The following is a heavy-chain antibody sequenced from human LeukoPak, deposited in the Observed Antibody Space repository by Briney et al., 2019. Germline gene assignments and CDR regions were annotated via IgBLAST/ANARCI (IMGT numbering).Heavy chain of an antibody. J-gene: IGHJ4*02. D-gene: IGHD2-2*01. CDR3: AKGVPTAYFDY. V-gene: IGHV3-30*02. CDR2: VRYDETTK. CDR1: GFTFSNYG. Sequence: GGSLRLSCAASGFTFSNYGMHWVRQAPGKGLEWVAFVRYDETTKFYADSVKGRFTISRDNSKTTLYLQMNSLRAEDTAVYYCAKGVPTAYFDYWGQGTLVTVSS.